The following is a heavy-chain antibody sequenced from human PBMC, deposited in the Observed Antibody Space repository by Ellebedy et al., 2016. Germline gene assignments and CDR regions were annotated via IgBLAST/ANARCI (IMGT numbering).Heavy chain of an antibody. J-gene: IGHJ4*02. V-gene: IGHV1-18*04. CDR3: AKTSGWGYGEN. Sequence: ASVKVSCXASGYTFTTFSITWVRPVPGQGLEWMGFVNTFSGNTKFAQKFQGRVSMTTASSTHTAYMDLRSLRSDDTAMYYCAKTSGWGYGENWGQGTLVTVSS. D-gene: IGHD3-10*01. CDR1: GYTFTTFS. CDR2: VNTFSGNT.